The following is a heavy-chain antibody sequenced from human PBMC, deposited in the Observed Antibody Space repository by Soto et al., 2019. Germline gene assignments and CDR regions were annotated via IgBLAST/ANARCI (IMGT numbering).Heavy chain of an antibody. CDR2: ISNSVSNT. Sequence: PGGSLRLSCAASGFTFSSYVMSWVRQAPGKGLEWVSAISNSVSNTYYADSVTGRFTISRDNSKITLYLQMHTLRLEDTAVSYCASRYCSCSSCGPGHFDTWCQETLLTIFS. D-gene: IGHD2-2*01. J-gene: IGHJ4*02. CDR1: GFTFSSYV. V-gene: IGHV3-23*01. CDR3: ASRYCSCSSCGPGHFDT.